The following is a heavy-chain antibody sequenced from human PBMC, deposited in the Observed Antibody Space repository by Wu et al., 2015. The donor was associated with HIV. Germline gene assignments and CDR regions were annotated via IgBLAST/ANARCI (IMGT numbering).Heavy chain of an antibody. CDR3: ARGREYSDKDLGNWFDP. CDR2: IIPIFGKT. V-gene: IGHV1-69*13. D-gene: IGHD5-12*01. CDR1: GGTFSYSA. J-gene: IGHJ5*02. Sequence: QAQLVQSGAEVKKPGSSVKVSCKASGGTFSYSAIAWVRQAPGQGLEWMGRIIPIFGKTNYAQKFQGRVTITADESSTTAYMELSSLRSEDTAVYYCARGREYSDKDLGNWFDPWGQGTLVTVSS.